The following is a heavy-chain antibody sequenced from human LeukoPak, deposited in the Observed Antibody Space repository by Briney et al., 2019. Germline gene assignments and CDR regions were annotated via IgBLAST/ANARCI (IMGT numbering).Heavy chain of an antibody. CDR3: ARSGTATSFYYYYYMDV. D-gene: IGHD4-17*01. CDR2: IHYTGNT. J-gene: IGHJ6*03. V-gene: IGHV4-59*01. CDR1: GDSISPNY. Sequence: PSQTLSLTCTVSGDSISPNYWSWIRQPPGKGLEWIGYIHYTGNTNYNPSLKSRVTISVNTSKNQFSLKLSSVTAADTAVYYCARSGTATSFYYYYYMDVWGKGTTATVSS.